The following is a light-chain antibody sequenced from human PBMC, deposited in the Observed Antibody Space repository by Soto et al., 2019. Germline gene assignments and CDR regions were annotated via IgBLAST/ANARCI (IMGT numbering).Light chain of an antibody. Sequence: QSALTQPASVSGSPGQSITISCTGTSSDVGSYNLVSWYQQYPGKAPKLMIYEATKRPSGVSNRFSGSKSGNTASLTISGLQAEDEADYYCCSYVISGTLLFGGGTKVTVL. CDR2: EAT. J-gene: IGLJ2*01. V-gene: IGLV2-23*01. CDR3: CSYVISGTLL. CDR1: SSDVGSYNL.